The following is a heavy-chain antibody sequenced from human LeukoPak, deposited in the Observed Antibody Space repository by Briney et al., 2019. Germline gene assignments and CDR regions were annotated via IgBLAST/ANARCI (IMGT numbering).Heavy chain of an antibody. Sequence: GASVKVSCKASGYTFTGYYMHWVRQAPGQGLEWMGWINPNSGGTNYAQKFQGRVTMTRDTSISTAYMELSRLRSDDTAVYYCARGLGETYYYGSGSYYNFDYWGQGTLVTVSS. CDR2: INPNSGGT. CDR1: GYTFTGYY. D-gene: IGHD3-10*01. V-gene: IGHV1-2*02. J-gene: IGHJ4*02. CDR3: ARGLGETYYYGSGSYYNFDY.